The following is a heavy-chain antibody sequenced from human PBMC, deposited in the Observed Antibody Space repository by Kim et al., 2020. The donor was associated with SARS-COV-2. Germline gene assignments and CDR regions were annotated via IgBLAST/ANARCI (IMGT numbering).Heavy chain of an antibody. J-gene: IGHJ4*02. V-gene: IGHV1-69*04. CDR2: IIPILGIA. CDR1: GGTFSSYA. Sequence: SVKVSCKASGGTFSSYAISWVRQAPGQGLEWMGRIIPILGIANYAQKFQGRVTITADKSTSTAYMELSSLRSEDTAVYYCASCSGGSCYVRFNYWGQGTLVTVSS. CDR3: ASCSGGSCYVRFNY. D-gene: IGHD2-15*01.